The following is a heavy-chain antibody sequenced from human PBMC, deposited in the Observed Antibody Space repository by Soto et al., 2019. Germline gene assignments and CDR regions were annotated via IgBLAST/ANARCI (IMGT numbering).Heavy chain of an antibody. CDR3: ARGPRFYGLDY. V-gene: IGHV4-34*01. D-gene: IGHD3-16*01. J-gene: IGHJ4*02. CDR1: GGSFSGYY. CDR2: INHSGST. Sequence: QVQLQQWGAGLLKPSETLSLTCAVYGGSFSGYYWSWIRQPPGKGLEWIGEINHSGSTNYNPSLKSRVTLSVDTPKNQFCLKLSSVTAADTAVYYCARGPRFYGLDYWGQGTLVTVSS.